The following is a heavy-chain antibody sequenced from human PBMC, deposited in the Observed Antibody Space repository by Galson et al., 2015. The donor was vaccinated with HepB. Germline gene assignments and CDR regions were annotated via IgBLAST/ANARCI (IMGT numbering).Heavy chain of an antibody. Sequence: SETLSLTCTVSPGAITGYYWTWIRQPPGRGLEWIGSVYYTGTTNYSPSLKSRVIISLDTSKTSFSLNLNSGTAADTAIYYCARGHYGNYGAKVPRFDYWGQGAMVTVSS. CDR1: PGAITGYY. J-gene: IGHJ4*02. CDR3: ARGHYGNYGAKVPRFDY. D-gene: IGHD4-11*01. CDR2: VYYTGTT. V-gene: IGHV4-59*08.